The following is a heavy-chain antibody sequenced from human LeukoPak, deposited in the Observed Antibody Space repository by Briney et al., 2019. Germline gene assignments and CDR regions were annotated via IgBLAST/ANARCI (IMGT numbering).Heavy chain of an antibody. V-gene: IGHV1-69*05. D-gene: IGHD3-10*01. CDR3: ARSPTSMVRGVISPSYFDY. CDR1: GGTFSSYA. CDR2: IIPIFGTA. J-gene: IGHJ4*02. Sequence: GASVKVSCRASGGTFSSYAISWVRQAPGQALEWMGGIIPIFGTANYAQKFQGRVTITTDESTSTAYMELSSLRSEDTAVYYCARSPTSMVRGVISPSYFDYWGQGTLVTVSS.